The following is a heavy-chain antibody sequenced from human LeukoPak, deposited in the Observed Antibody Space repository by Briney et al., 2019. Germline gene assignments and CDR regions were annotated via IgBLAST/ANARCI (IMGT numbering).Heavy chain of an antibody. Sequence: PSETLSLTCTVSGGSISSYYWSWIRRPPGKGLEWIGYVYYTGSTNYNPSLKSRVTISVDTSKNQFSLKLSSVAAADTAVYYCAKGSYGSGTYYYDFWGQGTLVTVSS. CDR1: GGSISSYY. CDR2: VYYTGST. J-gene: IGHJ4*02. D-gene: IGHD3-10*01. V-gene: IGHV4-59*01. CDR3: AKGSYGSGTYYYDF.